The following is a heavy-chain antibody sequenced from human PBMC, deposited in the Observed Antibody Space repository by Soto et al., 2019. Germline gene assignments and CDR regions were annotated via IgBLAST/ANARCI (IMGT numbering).Heavy chain of an antibody. CDR2: ISDDGSNK. CDR1: GFTFSRFG. V-gene: IGHV3-30*18. D-gene: IGHD2-2*01. J-gene: IGHJ6*02. Sequence: GGSLRLSCAASGFTFSRFGMHWVRQAPGKGLEWVALISDDGSNKKYADSVKGRVTISRDNSKNTVYLQMNSLRAEDTAVYYCVKRDCSSITCYGYYYYGMDVWGQGTTVTVSS. CDR3: VKRDCSSITCYGYYYYGMDV.